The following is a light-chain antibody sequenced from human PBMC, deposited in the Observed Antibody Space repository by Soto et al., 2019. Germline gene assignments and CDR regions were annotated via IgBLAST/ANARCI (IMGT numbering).Light chain of an antibody. CDR1: QDISND. J-gene: IGKJ1*01. CDR2: AAS. Sequence: AIQMTQSPSSLSASVGDRVTITCRASQDISNDLGWYQEKPGQAPKLLIYAASNLQSGVPSRFSGSGSGTDFTLTISSLQPEVFATYYCLQDYNYPWTFGQGTKVEI. V-gene: IGKV1-6*01. CDR3: LQDYNYPWT.